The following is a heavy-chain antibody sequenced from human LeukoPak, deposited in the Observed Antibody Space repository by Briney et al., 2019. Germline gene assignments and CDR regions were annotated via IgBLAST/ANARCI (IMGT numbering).Heavy chain of an antibody. CDR3: AKKQLGSGWHSSAY. CDR2: ISDIGRT. J-gene: IGHJ4*02. Sequence: SETLSLTCTVSGASINNYYWTWIRQPPGKGLEWIGYISDIGRTNYNPSLKSRVTISVDTSKNQFSLKLNSVTAADTAVYYCAKKQLGSGWHSSAYWGQGTRVTVSS. CDR1: GASINNYY. V-gene: IGHV4-59*01. D-gene: IGHD6-19*01.